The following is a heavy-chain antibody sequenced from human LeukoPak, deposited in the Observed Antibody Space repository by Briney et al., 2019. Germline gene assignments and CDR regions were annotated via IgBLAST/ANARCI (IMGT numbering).Heavy chain of an antibody. V-gene: IGHV3-30*02. CDR1: GFTFSSYG. Sequence: GGSLRLSCAASGFTFSSYGMHWVRQAPGKGLEWVAFIRYDGSNKYYADSVKGRFTISRDNAKNPLYLQMNSLRAEDTALYYCARGGYYDVLGAFDIWGQGTMVTVSS. CDR3: ARGGYYDVLGAFDI. J-gene: IGHJ3*02. D-gene: IGHD3-22*01. CDR2: IRYDGSNK.